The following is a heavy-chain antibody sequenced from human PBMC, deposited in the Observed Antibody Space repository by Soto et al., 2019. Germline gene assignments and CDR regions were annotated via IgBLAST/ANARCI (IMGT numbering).Heavy chain of an antibody. D-gene: IGHD6-19*01. CDR1: GYTFTRYD. CDR3: AGERGASSPFDY. Sequence: QVQLVQSGAEVKKPGASVKVSCKASGYTFTRYDINWVRQATGQGLEWMGWMNPNSGNTGDAQKFQGSVTMTKNTSIITAEMELSSMRAEDTAGYYFAGERGASSPFDYWGQGTLVTVSS. V-gene: IGHV1-8*01. CDR2: MNPNSGNT. J-gene: IGHJ4*02.